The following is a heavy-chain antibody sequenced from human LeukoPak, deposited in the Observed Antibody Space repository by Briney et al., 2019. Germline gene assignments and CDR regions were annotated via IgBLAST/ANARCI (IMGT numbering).Heavy chain of an antibody. Sequence: SETLSLTCTVSGGSISSYYWSWIRQPPGKGLEWIGYIYYSGSTNYNPYLKSRVTISVDTSKNQFSLKLSSVTAADTAVYYCARGPNYYDSSGYFDYWGQGTLVTVSS. CDR2: IYYSGST. J-gene: IGHJ4*02. D-gene: IGHD3-22*01. CDR1: GGSISSYY. CDR3: ARGPNYYDSSGYFDY. V-gene: IGHV4-59*01.